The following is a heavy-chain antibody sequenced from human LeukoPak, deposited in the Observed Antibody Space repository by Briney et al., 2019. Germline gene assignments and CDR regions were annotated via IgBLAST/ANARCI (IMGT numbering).Heavy chain of an antibody. J-gene: IGHJ4*02. CDR3: ASYGGNSGGAFDY. CDR1: GYTFTIYG. CDR2: ISAYNGNT. Sequence: ASVTVSCKGSGYTFTIYGISWVRQAPGQGGEGVGWISAYNGNTNYAQKLQGRVTMTTDTSTSTAYMELRSLRSDDTAVYYCASYGGNSGGAFDYWGQGTLVTVSS. V-gene: IGHV1-18*01. D-gene: IGHD4-23*01.